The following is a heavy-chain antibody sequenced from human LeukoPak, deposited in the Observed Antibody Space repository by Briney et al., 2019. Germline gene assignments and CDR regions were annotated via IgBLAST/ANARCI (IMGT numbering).Heavy chain of an antibody. D-gene: IGHD3-22*01. CDR2: IYYSGST. J-gene: IGHJ5*02. V-gene: IGHV4-39*02. CDR3: ARERYYDSSGYYGNFDP. Sequence: SETLSLTCAVSGGSISSSSYYWGWIRQPPWKGLEWIGSIYYSGSTYYNPSLKSRVTISVDTSKNQFSLKLSSVTAADTAVYYCARERYYDSSGYYGNFDPWGQGTLVTVSS. CDR1: GGSISSSSYY.